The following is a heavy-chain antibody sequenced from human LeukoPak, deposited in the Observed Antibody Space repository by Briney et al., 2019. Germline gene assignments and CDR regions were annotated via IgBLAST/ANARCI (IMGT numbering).Heavy chain of an antibody. CDR2: IGYGGSHT. V-gene: IGHV3-23*01. CDR1: GLTFSTCA. D-gene: IGHD6-13*01. CDR3: AKDRDSSWTFNWFDP. Sequence: GGSLRLSCAASGLTFSTCAMSWVRPAPGKGLEWVAGIGYGGSHTYYADSVTGRFTISRDNSKNTMSLQMNSLRAEDTAVYYCAKDRDSSWTFNWFDPWGQGTLVTVSS. J-gene: IGHJ5*02.